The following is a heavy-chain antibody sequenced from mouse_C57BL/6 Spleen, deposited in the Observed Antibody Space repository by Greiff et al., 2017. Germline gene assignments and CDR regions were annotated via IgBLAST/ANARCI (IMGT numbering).Heavy chain of an antibody. J-gene: IGHJ3*01. CDR1: GYTFTSYW. CDR3: ARSSYGSVAY. V-gene: IGHV1-55*01. D-gene: IGHD1-1*02. Sequence: QVQLQQSGPELVKPGASVKMSCKASGYTFTSYWITWVKQRPGQGLEWIGDIYPGSGSTNYNEKFKSKATLTVDTSSSTAYMQLSSLTSEDAAVYYCARSSYGSVAYWGQGTLVTVSA. CDR2: IYPGSGST.